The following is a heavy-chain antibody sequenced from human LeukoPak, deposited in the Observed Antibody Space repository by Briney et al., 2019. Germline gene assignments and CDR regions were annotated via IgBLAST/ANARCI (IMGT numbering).Heavy chain of an antibody. CDR2: IYDSGST. Sequence: SETLSLTCTVSGGSISSYYWSWIRQPPGKGLEWIGYIYDSGSTNYNPSLKSRVTISVDTSKHQFSLKLSSVTAADTAVYYCARIQLWSYYYYYYMDVWGKGTTVTVSS. D-gene: IGHD5-18*01. CDR1: GGSISSYY. J-gene: IGHJ6*03. CDR3: ARIQLWSYYYYYYMDV. V-gene: IGHV4-59*01.